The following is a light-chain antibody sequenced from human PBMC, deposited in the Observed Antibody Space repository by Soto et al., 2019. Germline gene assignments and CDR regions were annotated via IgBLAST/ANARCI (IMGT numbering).Light chain of an antibody. Sequence: AIRMTQSPSSFSASTGDRVTITCRASQGISSYLAWYQQKPGKAPKLLIYAASTLQSGVPARFSGSGSATDFPLTIGCLQSEDFATYCCQQYYSYPLTYGGGTKVEIK. CDR2: AAS. CDR1: QGISSY. CDR3: QQYYSYPLT. J-gene: IGKJ4*01. V-gene: IGKV1-8*01.